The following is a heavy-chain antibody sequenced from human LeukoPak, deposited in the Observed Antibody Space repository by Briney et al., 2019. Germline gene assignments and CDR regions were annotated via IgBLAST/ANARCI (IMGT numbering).Heavy chain of an antibody. CDR3: ARMDDNYDFWSGYFDSYFDY. CDR1: GYTFTSYG. CDR2: ISAYNGNT. D-gene: IGHD3-3*01. V-gene: IGHV1-18*01. Sequence: ASVKVSCKASGYTFTSYGISWVRQAPGQGLEWMGWISAYNGNTNYAQKLQGRVTMTTDTSTSTAYMELRSLRSDDTAVYYCARMDDNYDFWSGYFDSYFDYWGQGTLVTVSS. J-gene: IGHJ4*02.